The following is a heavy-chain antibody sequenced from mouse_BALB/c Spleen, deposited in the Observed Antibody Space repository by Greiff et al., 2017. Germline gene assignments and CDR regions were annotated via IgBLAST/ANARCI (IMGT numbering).Heavy chain of an antibody. CDR2: ISNGGGST. J-gene: IGHJ4*01. V-gene: IGHV5-12-2*01. Sequence: EVQGVESGGGLVQPGGSLKLSCAASGFTFSSYTMSWVRQTPEKRLEWVAYISNGGGSTYYPDTVKGRFTISRDNAKNTLYLQMSSLKSEDTAMYYCARHFYAMDYWGQGTSVTVSS. CDR1: GFTFSSYT. CDR3: ARHFYAMDY.